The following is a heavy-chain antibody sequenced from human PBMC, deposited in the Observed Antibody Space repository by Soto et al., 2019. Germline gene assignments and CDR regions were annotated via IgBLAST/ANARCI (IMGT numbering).Heavy chain of an antibody. D-gene: IGHD3-22*01. CDR3: AKDWLTMIVVGAFDY. J-gene: IGHJ4*02. CDR2: ISGSGGST. Sequence: GGSLRLSCAASGFTFSSYAMSWVRQAPGEGLEWVSAISGSGGSTYYADSVKGRFTISRDNSKNTLYLQMNSLRAEDTAVYYCAKDWLTMIVVGAFDYWGQGTLVTVSS. V-gene: IGHV3-23*01. CDR1: GFTFSSYA.